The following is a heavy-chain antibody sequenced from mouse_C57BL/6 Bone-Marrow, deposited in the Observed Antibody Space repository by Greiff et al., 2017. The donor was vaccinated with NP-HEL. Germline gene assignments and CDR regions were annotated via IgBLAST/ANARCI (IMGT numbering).Heavy chain of an antibody. CDR3: TGGWAWFAY. J-gene: IGHJ3*01. V-gene: IGHV14-1*01. CDR1: GFNINDYY. CDR2: IDPEDGDT. Sequence: VQLQQSGAELVRPGASVKLSCTASGFNINDYYMHWVKQRPEQGLEWIGRIDPEDGDTDYAPKFQGKATMTADTSSNTAYLQLSSLTSEDTAVYYCTGGWAWFAYWGQGTLVTVSA.